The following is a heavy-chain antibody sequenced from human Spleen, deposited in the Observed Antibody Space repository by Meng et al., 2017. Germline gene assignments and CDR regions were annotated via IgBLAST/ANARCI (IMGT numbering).Heavy chain of an antibody. V-gene: IGHV3-53*04. CDR1: GFPVSSNY. Sequence: GEAPKIPCAAPGFPVSSNYMSWVRQAPGKGLEGVSVIYSGGSTYYADSVKGRFTIARHNSKNTLYLQMNSLRAEDTAVYYCARVLTMVRGVISAFDIWGQGTMVTVSS. D-gene: IGHD3-10*01. CDR2: IYSGGST. CDR3: ARVLTMVRGVISAFDI. J-gene: IGHJ3*02.